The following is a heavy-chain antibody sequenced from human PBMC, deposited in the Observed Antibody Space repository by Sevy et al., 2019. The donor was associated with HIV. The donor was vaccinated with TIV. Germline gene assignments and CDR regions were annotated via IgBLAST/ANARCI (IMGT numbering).Heavy chain of an antibody. CDR2: IYPGDSDT. Sequence: GESLKISCKGSGYSFTSYWIGWVRQMPGKGLEWMGIIYPGDSDTRYSPSFQGQVTISADKSISTAYRQWSSLKASDTAMYYCASTRYYYDSSGYYDAFDIWGQGTMVTVSS. J-gene: IGHJ3*02. V-gene: IGHV5-51*01. CDR1: GYSFTSYW. D-gene: IGHD3-22*01. CDR3: ASTRYYYDSSGYYDAFDI.